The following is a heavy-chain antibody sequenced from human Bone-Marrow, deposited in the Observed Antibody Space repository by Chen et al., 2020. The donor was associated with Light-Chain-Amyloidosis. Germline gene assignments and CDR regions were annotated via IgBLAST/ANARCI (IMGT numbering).Heavy chain of an antibody. J-gene: IGHJ6*02. CDR3: ARLSAAIGSYYAMDV. V-gene: IGHV3-33*08. D-gene: IGHD6-13*01. CDR1: GFAFSSYA. CDR2: IWFDGSNI. Sequence: VQLVESGGGLLQRGGSLRLSCAASGFAFSSYAMSWVRQAPGKGLEWVAVIWFDGSNIYYADSVKGRFTISRDNSKNAVYLQMTSLRVEDTAVYYCARLSAAIGSYYAMDVWGQGTTVTVSS.